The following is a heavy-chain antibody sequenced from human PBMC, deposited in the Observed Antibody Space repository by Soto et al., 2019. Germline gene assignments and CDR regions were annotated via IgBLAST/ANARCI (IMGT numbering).Heavy chain of an antibody. J-gene: IGHJ4*02. CDR2: INPSSGST. Sequence: ASVKVSCKASGFHFTSYYVHWVRQAPGQGLEWMGFINPSSGSTSYAQKFQGRVTMTRDTSTSTVYMEVSSLRSEDTAVYYCAREMYTTRGSPFDYWGQRTLVTVSS. CDR1: GFHFTSYY. CDR3: AREMYTTRGSPFDY. V-gene: IGHV1-46*01. D-gene: IGHD3-16*01.